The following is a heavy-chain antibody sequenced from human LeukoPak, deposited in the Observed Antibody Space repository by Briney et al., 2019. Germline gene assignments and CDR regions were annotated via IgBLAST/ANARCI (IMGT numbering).Heavy chain of an antibody. CDR3: AKVLDCSGWDFCAGDRYSDY. V-gene: IGHV3-21*01. Sequence: GSLRLSCAASGFTFSSYSMNWVRQAPGKGLEWVSSISSSSSYIYYADSVKGRFTISRDNAKNSLYLQMNSLRAEDTAVYYCAKVLDCSGWDFCAGDRYSDYWGQGTLVTVSS. CDR1: GFTFSSYS. D-gene: IGHD6-19*01. J-gene: IGHJ4*02. CDR2: ISSSSSYI.